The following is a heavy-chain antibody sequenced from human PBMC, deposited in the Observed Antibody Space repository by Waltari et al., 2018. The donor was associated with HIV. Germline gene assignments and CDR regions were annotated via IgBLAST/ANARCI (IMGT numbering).Heavy chain of an antibody. V-gene: IGHV3-48*02. J-gene: IGHJ4*02. CDR2: ITSDSTTI. D-gene: IGHD2-15*01. CDR3: ASARVGTAYFDY. Sequence: VQLVESGGGLVQPGGSLRLSCAASGFTFSRTSMNWVRQAPGKGLEWLSTITSDSTTIHYADSVKGRFTISRDNAKNSVFLQMSSLRDEDTAVYYCASARVGTAYFDYWGQGTLVTVSS. CDR1: GFTFSRTS.